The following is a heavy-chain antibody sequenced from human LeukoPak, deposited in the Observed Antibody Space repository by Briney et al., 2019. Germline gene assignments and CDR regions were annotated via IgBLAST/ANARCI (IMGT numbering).Heavy chain of an antibody. V-gene: IGHV3-20*04. Sequence: PGGSLRLSCAASGFTFDVYAMSWVRHAPGEGLEWGFCLNWKDGRTGYADSVKGRFTISRDNGKNSLYLQMNSLRAEDTALYCCARIGSGGDAYWGQGTLVTVSS. CDR1: GFTFDVYA. D-gene: IGHD6-19*01. CDR3: ARIGSGGDAY. CDR2: LNWKDGRT. J-gene: IGHJ4*02.